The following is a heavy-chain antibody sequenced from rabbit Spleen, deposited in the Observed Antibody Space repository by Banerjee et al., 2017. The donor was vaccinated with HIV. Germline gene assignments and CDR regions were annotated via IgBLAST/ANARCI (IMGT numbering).Heavy chain of an antibody. V-gene: IGHV1S45*01. CDR1: GFSFSGSYW. J-gene: IGHJ4*01. CDR3: ARDSAGREDFNL. CDR2: IYADVGIT. D-gene: IGHD4-2*01. Sequence: EESGGGLVQPEGSLTVTCTASGFSFSGSYWICWVRQAPGKGLEWIACIYADVGITNYASWAKGRFTISKTSSTTVTLQMTSLTAADTATYFCARDSAGREDFNLWGQGTLVTVS.